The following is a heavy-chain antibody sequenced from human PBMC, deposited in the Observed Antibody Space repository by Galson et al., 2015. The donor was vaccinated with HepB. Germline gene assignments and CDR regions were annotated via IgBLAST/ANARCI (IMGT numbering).Heavy chain of an antibody. CDR2: MNPNSGNT. CDR3: ARGLGYYDILTGYSAID. CDR1: GYTFTSYD. V-gene: IGHV1-8*01. Sequence: SVKVSCKASGYTFTSYDINWVRQATGQGLEWMGWMNPNSGNTGYAQKFQGRVTMTRNTSISTAYMELSSLRSEDTAVYYCARGLGYYDILTGYSAIDWGQGTTVTVSS. D-gene: IGHD3-9*01. J-gene: IGHJ6*02.